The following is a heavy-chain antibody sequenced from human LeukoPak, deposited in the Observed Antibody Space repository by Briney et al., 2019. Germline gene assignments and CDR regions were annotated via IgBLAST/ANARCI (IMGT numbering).Heavy chain of an antibody. D-gene: IGHD3-9*01. Sequence: SETLSLTCAVYGGSFSGYYWSWIRQPPGKGLEWIGEINHSGSTSYNPSLKSRVTISVDTSKNQFSLKLSSVTAADTAVYYCARGKRTGYYKGVAEYFQHWGQGTLVTVPS. CDR3: ARGKRTGYYKGVAEYFQH. V-gene: IGHV4-34*01. CDR2: INHSGST. J-gene: IGHJ1*01. CDR1: GGSFSGYY.